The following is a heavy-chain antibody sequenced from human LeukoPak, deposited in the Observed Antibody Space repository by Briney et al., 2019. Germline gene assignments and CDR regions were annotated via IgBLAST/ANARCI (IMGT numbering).Heavy chain of an antibody. Sequence: GGSLRLSCAASGFTFSNYFMHWVRQAPGKGLEWVADIASDGSHTFYVESVKGRFTISRDNSNNTLYLQMNSLGPEDTAVYFCARERQDTVIHSGAFDIWGQGTMVTVSS. J-gene: IGHJ3*02. CDR2: IASDGSHT. V-gene: IGHV3-30-3*01. CDR3: ARERQDTVIHSGAFDI. D-gene: IGHD2-21*02. CDR1: GFTFSNYF.